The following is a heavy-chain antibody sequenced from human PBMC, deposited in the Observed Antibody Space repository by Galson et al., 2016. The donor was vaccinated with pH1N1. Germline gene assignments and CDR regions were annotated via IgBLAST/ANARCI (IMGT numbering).Heavy chain of an antibody. CDR2: ISGTGDPT. CDR3: AKDLGRYSEIDY. CDR1: GFTFINYA. V-gene: IGHV3-23*01. Sequence: SLRLSCAASGFTFINYAMSWVRQAPGKGLEWVSTISGTGDPTYYADSVKGRFTISRDNSNYTVYLRMNSLRVEDTAVYYCAKDLGRYSEIDYWGQGTLVTVSS. J-gene: IGHJ4*02. D-gene: IGHD1-26*01.